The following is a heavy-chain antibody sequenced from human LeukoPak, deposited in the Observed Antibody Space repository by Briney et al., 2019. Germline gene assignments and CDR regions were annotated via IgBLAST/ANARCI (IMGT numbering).Heavy chain of an antibody. CDR3: ATHGSAHYYMDV. CDR2: INPKSGGT. D-gene: IGHD2-2*03. Sequence: GASVKVSCKASAYTFTDYYIHWVRQAPGQGLEWMGWINPKSGGTNYAQKFQARVTMTRDTTISTAYMELSSLRSDDTAVYYCATHGSAHYYMDVWGKGTTVTISS. V-gene: IGHV1-2*02. CDR1: AYTFTDYY. J-gene: IGHJ6*03.